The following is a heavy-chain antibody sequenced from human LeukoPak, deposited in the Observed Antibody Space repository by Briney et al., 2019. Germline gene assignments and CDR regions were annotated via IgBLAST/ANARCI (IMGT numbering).Heavy chain of an antibody. CDR1: GVSISSSSYY. CDR2: IYSSGST. V-gene: IGHV4-39*01. J-gene: IGHJ4*01. CDR3: AKSGGYGLIDY. D-gene: IGHD6-25*01. Sequence: SETLSLTCNVSGVSISSSSYYWGWIRQPPGKGLEWIGSIYSSGSTYYNSSLKSRVTISIDTSKDQVSLKMSSVTAADTAVYYCAKSGGYGLIDYWGQGTLVTVSS.